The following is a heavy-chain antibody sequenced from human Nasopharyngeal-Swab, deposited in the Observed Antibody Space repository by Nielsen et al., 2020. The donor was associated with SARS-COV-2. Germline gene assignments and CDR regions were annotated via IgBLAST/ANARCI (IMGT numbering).Heavy chain of an antibody. Sequence: GGSLRLSCAASGFTFSDYYMSWIRQAPGKGLEWVANINQDGSAQNYVDSVRGRLTISRDNTKNSLYLRMDSLRIEDTGVYYCARDRVFGYTGAWNSVFDYWGQGTLVAVSS. D-gene: IGHD2-8*02. CDR2: INQDGSAQ. CDR1: GFTFSDYY. V-gene: IGHV3-7*01. CDR3: ARDRVFGYTGAWNSVFDY. J-gene: IGHJ4*02.